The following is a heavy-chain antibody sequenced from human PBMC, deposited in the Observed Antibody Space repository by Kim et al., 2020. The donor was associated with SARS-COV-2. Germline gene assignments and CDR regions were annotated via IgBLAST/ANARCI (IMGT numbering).Heavy chain of an antibody. CDR2: ISGSGGST. V-gene: IGHV3-23*01. J-gene: IGHJ4*02. CDR3: AKTRSGPHYDFWSGYLDY. Sequence: GGSLRLSCAASGFTFSSYAMSWVRQAPGKGLEWVSAISGSGGSTYYADSVKGRFTISRDNSKNTLYLQMNSLRAEDTAVYYCAKTRSGPHYDFWSGYLDYWGQGTLVTVSS. D-gene: IGHD3-3*01. CDR1: GFTFSSYA.